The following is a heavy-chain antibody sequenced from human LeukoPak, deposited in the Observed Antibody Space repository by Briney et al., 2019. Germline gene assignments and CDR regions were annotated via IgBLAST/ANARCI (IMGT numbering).Heavy chain of an antibody. V-gene: IGHV3-30*02. CDR1: GFTFSSYG. CDR3: AKDLGDSSGPDY. D-gene: IGHD3-22*01. J-gene: IGHJ4*02. Sequence: PGGSLRLSCAASGFTFSSYGMHWVRQAPGKGLEWVAFIRYDGSNKYYADSVKGRFTISRDNAKNSLYLQMNSLRAEDTAVYYCAKDLGDSSGPDYWGQGTLVTVSS. CDR2: IRYDGSNK.